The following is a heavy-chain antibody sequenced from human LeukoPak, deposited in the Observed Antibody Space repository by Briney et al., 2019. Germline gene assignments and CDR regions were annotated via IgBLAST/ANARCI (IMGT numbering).Heavy chain of an antibody. V-gene: IGHV3-21*01. CDR1: GFTFSSYS. D-gene: IGHD6-6*01. Sequence: GGSLRLSCAASGFTFSSYSMNWVRQAPGKGLEWVSSISSSSSYIYYADSVKGRFTISRDNAKNSLYLQMNSLRAEDAAVYYCARDYSSSSRAFDIWGQGTMVTVSS. CDR2: ISSSSSYI. J-gene: IGHJ3*02. CDR3: ARDYSSSSRAFDI.